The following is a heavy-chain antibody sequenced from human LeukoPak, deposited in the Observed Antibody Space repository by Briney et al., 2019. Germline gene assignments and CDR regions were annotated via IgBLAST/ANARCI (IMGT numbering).Heavy chain of an antibody. Sequence: ASVKVSCKASGYTFTGYYMHWVRQAPGQGLEWMGWINPNSGGTNYAQKFQGRVTMTRDTPMSTAYMELSRLRSDDTAVYYCARSIAVAGIIWFDPWGQGTLVTVSS. V-gene: IGHV1-2*02. CDR3: ARSIAVAGIIWFDP. CDR2: INPNSGGT. J-gene: IGHJ5*02. D-gene: IGHD6-19*01. CDR1: GYTFTGYY.